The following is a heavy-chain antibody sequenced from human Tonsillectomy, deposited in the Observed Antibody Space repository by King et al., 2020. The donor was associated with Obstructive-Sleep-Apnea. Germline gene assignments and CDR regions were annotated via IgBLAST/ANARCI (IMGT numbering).Heavy chain of an antibody. CDR2: IFYSGST. J-gene: IGHJ6*02. Sequence: VQLQESGPGLVKPSQTLSLTCSVSGYSISSGSYYWSWIRQHPGKGLEWIGYIFYSGSTYYNPSLKSRLTISVDMSQNQFSLKLSSVTAADTAVYYCARVMCSSSSCKYYYSLDVWGLGTTVTVSS. V-gene: IGHV4-31*03. CDR3: ARVMCSSSSCKYYYSLDV. CDR1: GYSISSGSYY. D-gene: IGHD6-13*01.